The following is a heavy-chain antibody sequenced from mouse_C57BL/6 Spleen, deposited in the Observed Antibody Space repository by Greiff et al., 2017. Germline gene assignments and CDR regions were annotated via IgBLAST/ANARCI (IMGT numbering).Heavy chain of an antibody. V-gene: IGHV8-8*01. CDR2: ICWDDDK. CDR1: GFSLSTFGMG. Sequence: VMLVESGPGILQPSQTLSLTCSFSGFSLSTFGMGVGWIRQPSGKGLEWLAHICWDDDKYYNPALKSRLAISKDTSKNQVFRKIANVDTADTATYYCARIVGANCDYWGQGTTLTVSS. CDR3: ARIVGANCDY. J-gene: IGHJ2*01. D-gene: IGHD3-1*01.